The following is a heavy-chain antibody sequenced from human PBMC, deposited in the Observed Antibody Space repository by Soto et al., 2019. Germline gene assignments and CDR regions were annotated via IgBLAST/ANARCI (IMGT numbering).Heavy chain of an antibody. CDR1: GFTFSSYD. V-gene: IGHV3-13*01. J-gene: IGHJ4*02. CDR2: IGTAGDT. Sequence: PGGSLRLSCAASGFTFSSYDMHWVRQATGKGLEWVSGIGTAGDTYYVGSVKGRFTISRENAKNSLYLQMNSPRAEDTAVYYCARVKSSGWYYFHYWGQGTLVTVSS. D-gene: IGHD6-19*01. CDR3: ARVKSSGWYYFHY.